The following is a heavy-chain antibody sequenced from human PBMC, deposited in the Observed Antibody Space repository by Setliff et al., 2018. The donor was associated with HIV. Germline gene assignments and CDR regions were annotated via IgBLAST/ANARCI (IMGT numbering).Heavy chain of an antibody. Sequence: GASVKVSCVVSGFTFSDAWMTWVRQAPGKGLEWVANIKQDGSETYSVDSVKGRFTISRDNAKNSLYLQMNSLRVEDTAVYYCARDPYNSNAFSFGAFDIWGQGTMVTVSS. D-gene: IGHD3-22*01. J-gene: IGHJ3*02. CDR2: IKQDGSET. CDR3: ARDPYNSNAFSFGAFDI. CDR1: GFTFSDAW. V-gene: IGHV3-7*03.